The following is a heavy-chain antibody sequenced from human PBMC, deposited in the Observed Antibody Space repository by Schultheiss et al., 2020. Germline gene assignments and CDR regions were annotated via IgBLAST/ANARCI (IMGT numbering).Heavy chain of an antibody. CDR1: GFTFGDYA. CDR3: TRYYYDSSGYYLDFDY. V-gene: IGHV3-49*03. J-gene: IGHJ4*02. CDR2: IRSKAYGGTT. Sequence: GGSLRLSCTASGFTFGDYAMSWFRQAPGKGLEWVGFIRSKAYGGTTEYAASVKGRFTISRDDSKSIAYLQMNSLKTEDTAVYYCTRYYYDSSGYYLDFDYWGQGTLVTVSS. D-gene: IGHD3-22*01.